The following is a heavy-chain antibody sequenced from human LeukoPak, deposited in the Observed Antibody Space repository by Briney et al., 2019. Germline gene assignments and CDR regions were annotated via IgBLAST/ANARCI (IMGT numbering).Heavy chain of an antibody. V-gene: IGHV3-23*01. CDR2: ISGSGGST. CDR3: AKAQDPIAAAGTSPFDY. CDR1: GFTFNSYA. D-gene: IGHD6-13*01. Sequence: GGSLRLSCAASGFTFNSYAMSWVRQAPGKGLEWVSAISGSGGSTFYADSVKGRFTISRDNSKNTLSLQMNSLRAEDTAVYYCAKAQDPIAAAGTSPFDYWGQGTLVTVSS. J-gene: IGHJ4*02.